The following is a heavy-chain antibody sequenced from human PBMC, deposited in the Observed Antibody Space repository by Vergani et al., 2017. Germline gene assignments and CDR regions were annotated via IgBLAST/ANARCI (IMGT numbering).Heavy chain of an antibody. V-gene: IGHV3-15*01. D-gene: IGHD3-22*01. Sequence: EVQLLESGGGLVQPGGSLRLSCAASGFTFSTYAMTWVRQAPGKGLEWVGRIKSKTDGGTTDYAAPVKGRFTISRDDSKNTLYLQMNSLKTEDTAVYYCTTDERSYYDSSGYYGGYYWGQGTLVTVSS. CDR1: GFTFSTYA. CDR2: IKSKTDGGTT. CDR3: TTDERSYYDSSGYYGGYY. J-gene: IGHJ4*02.